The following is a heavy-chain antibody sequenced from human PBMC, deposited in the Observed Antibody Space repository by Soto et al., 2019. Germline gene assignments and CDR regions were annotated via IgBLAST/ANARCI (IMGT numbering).Heavy chain of an antibody. CDR2: IHYNGNT. J-gene: IGHJ6*02. CDR1: GDSISSYS. Sequence: SETLSLTCTVSGDSISSYSWSWIRQPPGKGLEWIGNIHYNGNTKYSPSLKSRVTISVDTSKNQFSLKLSSVTAADTAVYYCARVQDNSSGWYPYYYYGMDVWGQGATVTVSS. V-gene: IGHV4-59*01. D-gene: IGHD6-19*01. CDR3: ARVQDNSSGWYPYYYYGMDV.